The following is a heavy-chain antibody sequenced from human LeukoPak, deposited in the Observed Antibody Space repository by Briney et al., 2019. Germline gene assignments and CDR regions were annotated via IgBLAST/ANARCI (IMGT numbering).Heavy chain of an antibody. D-gene: IGHD2-2*01. CDR1: GGSISSSSYY. J-gene: IGHJ4*02. V-gene: IGHV4-39*01. Sequence: SETLSLTCTVSGGSISSSSYYWGWIRQPPGKGLEWIGSIYYSGSTYYNPSLKSRVTISVDTSKNQFSLKLSSVTAADTAVYYCAGGRGVPAANENDYWGQGTLVTVSS. CDR3: AGGRGVPAANENDY. CDR2: IYYSGST.